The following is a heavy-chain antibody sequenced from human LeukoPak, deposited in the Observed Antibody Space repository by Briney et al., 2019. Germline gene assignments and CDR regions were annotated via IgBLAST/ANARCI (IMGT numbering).Heavy chain of an antibody. D-gene: IGHD4-17*01. CDR1: GYSISSGYY. J-gene: IGHJ4*02. V-gene: IGHV4-38-2*01. CDR2: IYHSGST. Sequence: SETLSFTCAVSGYSISSGYYWGWIRQPPGKGLEWIGSIYHSGSTYYNPSLKSRVTISVDTSKNQFSLKLSSVTAADTAVYYCARVDSGSLVTTSYYFDYWGQGTLVTVSS. CDR3: ARVDSGSLVTTSYYFDY.